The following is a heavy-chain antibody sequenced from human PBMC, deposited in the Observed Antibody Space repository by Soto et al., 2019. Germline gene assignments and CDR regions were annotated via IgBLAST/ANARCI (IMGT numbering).Heavy chain of an antibody. CDR2: IIPVFGNT. D-gene: IGHD3-10*01. V-gene: IGHV1-69*06. Sequence: QLQLEQSGPEVKKPGSSVKVSCKASGRSFSIDGVSWVRQATGQGLEWMGGIIPVFGNTKYVQRFQGRLTITADKSTSTVYMEMSSLSSEDTAVYFCARGQYYSAGSAATSYFYFGIDVWGQGTTVIVSS. CDR1: GRSFSIDG. CDR3: ARGQYYSAGSAATSYFYFGIDV. J-gene: IGHJ6*02.